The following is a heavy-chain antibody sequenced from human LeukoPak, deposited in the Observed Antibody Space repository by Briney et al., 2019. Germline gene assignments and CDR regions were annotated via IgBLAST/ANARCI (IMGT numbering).Heavy chain of an antibody. V-gene: IGHV3-23*01. Sequence: GGSLRLSCAASGFTFSSYAMTWVRQAPGKGLEWVSAISGGGGTTYYADSVKGRFTIARDNSKLYLQMNSLRAEDTAVYYCTKDPTIVVVPAAWFDPWGQGTLVTVSS. J-gene: IGHJ5*02. CDR3: TKDPTIVVVPAAWFDP. CDR2: ISGGGGTT. D-gene: IGHD2-2*01. CDR1: GFTFSSYA.